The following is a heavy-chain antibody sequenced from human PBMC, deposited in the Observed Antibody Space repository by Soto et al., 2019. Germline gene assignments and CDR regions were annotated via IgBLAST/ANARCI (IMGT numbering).Heavy chain of an antibody. CDR1: GFTFSRYY. CDR2: ISTTSTYT. D-gene: IGHD2-2*01. CDR3: ARDDGLSSTDVKAFDI. Sequence: EFRLVESGGGLVEPGESLRLSCAASGFTFSRYYMNWVRQAPGKGLEWVSSISTTSTYTHYADSLKGRFTISRDNAKKLLYLQMDSLRAEDTAVYYCARDDGLSSTDVKAFDIWGQGTKVTVSS. J-gene: IGHJ3*02. V-gene: IGHV3-21*01.